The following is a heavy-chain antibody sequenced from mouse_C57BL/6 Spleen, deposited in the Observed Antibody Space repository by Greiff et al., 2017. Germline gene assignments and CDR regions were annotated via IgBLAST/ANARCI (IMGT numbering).Heavy chain of an antibody. CDR2: IDPEDGDT. Sequence: EVKLLESGAELVRPGASVKLSCTASGFNITDYYMHWVKQRPEQGLEWIGRIDPEDGDTEYAPKFQGKATMTADTSSNTAYLQLSSLTSEDTAVYYCTTMVTPYAMDYWGQGTSVTVSS. CDR1: GFNITDYY. D-gene: IGHD2-13*01. CDR3: TTMVTPYAMDY. J-gene: IGHJ4*01. V-gene: IGHV14-1*01.